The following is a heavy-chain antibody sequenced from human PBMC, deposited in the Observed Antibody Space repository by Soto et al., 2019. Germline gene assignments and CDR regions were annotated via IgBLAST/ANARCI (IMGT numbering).Heavy chain of an antibody. Sequence: QPGGSLRRSCAASGCTFSSYAMTWVRQAPGKGLEWVSSISGSGDYTYYADSVKGRFTISRDNSKNTLYLQMNRLRTEDTAVYYCAKGLAVAGPYYYGMDVWGPGTTVTVSS. V-gene: IGHV3-23*01. J-gene: IGHJ6*02. CDR3: AKGLAVAGPYYYGMDV. CDR2: ISGSGDYT. CDR1: GCTFSSYA. D-gene: IGHD6-19*01.